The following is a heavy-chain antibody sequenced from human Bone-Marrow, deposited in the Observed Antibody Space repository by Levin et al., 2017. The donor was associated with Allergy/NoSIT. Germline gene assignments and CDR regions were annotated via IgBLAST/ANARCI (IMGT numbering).Heavy chain of an antibody. CDR2: IYYNGKS. CDR3: ARAIPSGGNSYYYYYMDV. V-gene: IGHV4-59*01. CDR1: GGSISSYY. Sequence: SQTLSLTCTVSGGSISSYYWTWIRQAPGKRLEWIGYIYYNGKSNYNPSLKTRVSISIDTSKNLFSLSLSSVTAADSAIYYCARAIPSGGNSYYYYYMDVWGKGITVTVSS. D-gene: IGHD4-23*01. J-gene: IGHJ6*03.